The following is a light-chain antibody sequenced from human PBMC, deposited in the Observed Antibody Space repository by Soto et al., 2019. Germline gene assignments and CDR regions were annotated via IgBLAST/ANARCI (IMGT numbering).Light chain of an antibody. CDR2: KAS. V-gene: IGKV1-5*03. CDR1: QSINRW. J-gene: IGKJ2*01. Sequence: DIQMTQSPSTLSGSVGDRVTITCRASQSINRWLAWYQQKPGKAPKLLIYKASTLESGVPSRFSGGGLGTEFSLNITSLQPDDLATYYCQQYSTYPYIFGQGTKVDIK. CDR3: QQYSTYPYI.